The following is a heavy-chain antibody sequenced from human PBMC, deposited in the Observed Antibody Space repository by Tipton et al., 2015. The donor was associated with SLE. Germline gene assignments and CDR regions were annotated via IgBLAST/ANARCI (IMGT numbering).Heavy chain of an antibody. CDR3: ARVRTATGWFDS. J-gene: IGHJ5*01. Sequence: TLSLTCTLSGGSIASYYWSWFRQPPGKGLEWIGYINYSGSTKYNPSLKSRGTISVDMSKNQFSLRLSSVTAADTALHYCARVRTATGWFDSWGQGTLVTVSS. CDR1: GGSIASYY. D-gene: IGHD1-1*01. V-gene: IGHV4-59*01. CDR2: INYSGST.